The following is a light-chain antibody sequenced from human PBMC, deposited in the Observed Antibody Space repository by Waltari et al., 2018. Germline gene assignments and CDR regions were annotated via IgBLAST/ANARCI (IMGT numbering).Light chain of an antibody. V-gene: IGKV3-20*01. CDR2: GAS. Sequence: IMLTPSPGTLSLSPGERATLSFSASQSISRYLAWYQQKPGQAPMVLIYGASTRATGIPDRFSGSGSGTDFSLTISVLEPADSAVYYCQHHFRLPATFGQGTKVEIK. J-gene: IGKJ1*01. CDR3: QHHFRLPAT. CDR1: QSISRY.